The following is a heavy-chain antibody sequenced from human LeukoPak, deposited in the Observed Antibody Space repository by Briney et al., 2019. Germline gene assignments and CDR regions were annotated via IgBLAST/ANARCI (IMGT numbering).Heavy chain of an antibody. D-gene: IGHD6-6*01. V-gene: IGHV1-18*01. CDR3: ARDPRGYSSSWFDP. CDR1: GYTFTSYG. Sequence: GASVKVSCKASGYTFTSYGISWVRQAPGQGLEWMGWISAYNGNTNYAQKLQGRVTMTTDTSTSTAYMELRSLRSDDTAVYYCARDPRGYSSSWFDPWGQGTLVTVSS. CDR2: ISAYNGNT. J-gene: IGHJ5*02.